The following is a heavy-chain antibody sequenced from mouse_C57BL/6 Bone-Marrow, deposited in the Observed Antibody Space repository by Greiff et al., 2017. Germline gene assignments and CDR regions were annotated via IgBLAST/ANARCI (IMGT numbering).Heavy chain of an antibody. Sequence: QVQLQQSGAELVRPGTSVKVSCKASGYAFTNYLIEWVKQRPGQGLERIGVINPGSGGTNYNEKFKGKATLTADKSSSTAYMQLSSLTSEDSAVYFCARLRRYAMDDWGQGTSVTVSS. V-gene: IGHV1-54*01. CDR3: ARLRRYAMDD. J-gene: IGHJ4*01. D-gene: IGHD2-12*01. CDR2: INPGSGGT. CDR1: GYAFTNYL.